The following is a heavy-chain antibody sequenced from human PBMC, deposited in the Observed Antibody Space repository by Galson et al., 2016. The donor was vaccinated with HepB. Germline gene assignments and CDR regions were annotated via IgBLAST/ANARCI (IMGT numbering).Heavy chain of an antibody. CDR1: GFTFSRYG. CDR3: AKRHEYCPPVGCSVDY. D-gene: IGHD2/OR15-2a*01. J-gene: IGHJ4*02. Sequence: SLRLSCAASGFTFSRYGMTWVRQAPGKGLEWVAADSMDGRRKFYADSVRGRLTISRDNSNNMLFLQMDSLRPDGTAVYYCAKRHEYCPPVGCSVDYWGQGTLVSVSS. CDR2: DSMDGRRK. V-gene: IGHV3-30*18.